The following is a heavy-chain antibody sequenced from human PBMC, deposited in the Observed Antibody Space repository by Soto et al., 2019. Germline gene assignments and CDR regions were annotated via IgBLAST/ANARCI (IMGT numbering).Heavy chain of an antibody. CDR1: GFTFSNYA. CDR2: ISGNGGRT. Sequence: GGSLRLSCVAFGFTFSNYAMNWVRQAPGKGLEWVSIISGNGGRTDYADSVKGRFTISRDNSKNTLYLQLNSLRPEETAIYYFPKVPFRPHYFGFLGQGSLVPLSS. V-gene: IGHV3-23*01. J-gene: IGHJ4*02. CDR3: PKVPFRPHYFGF.